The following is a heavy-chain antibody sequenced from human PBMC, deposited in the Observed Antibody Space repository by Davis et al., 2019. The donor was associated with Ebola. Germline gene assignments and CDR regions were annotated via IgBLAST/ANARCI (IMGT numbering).Heavy chain of an antibody. V-gene: IGHV4-34*01. CDR1: GGSFSGYS. J-gene: IGHJ5*02. CDR3: ARVGAKNVYDFWSGYSLNWFDP. D-gene: IGHD3-3*01. CDR2: INHSGST. Sequence: PSETLSLTCAVYGGSFSGYSWSWIRQPPGKGLEWIEEINHSGSTNYNPSLKSRVTMSVDTSKNQFSLKLTSVTAADTAVYYCARVGAKNVYDFWSGYSLNWFDPWGQGTLVTVSS.